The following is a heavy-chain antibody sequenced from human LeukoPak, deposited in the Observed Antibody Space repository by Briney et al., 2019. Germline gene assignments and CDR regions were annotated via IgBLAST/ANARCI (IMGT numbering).Heavy chain of an antibody. Sequence: SQTLSLTCTVSGGSISSGGYYWSWIRQPPGKGLEYIGYIYYSGNTNSNPSLNSRVTISVDTSKNQFSLKLSSVTAADTAVYYCARRGSGASLEYYFDLWGRGTLVTVSS. J-gene: IGHJ2*01. CDR3: ARRGSGASLEYYFDL. V-gene: IGHV4-61*08. D-gene: IGHD1-14*01. CDR1: GGSISSGGYY. CDR2: IYYSGNT.